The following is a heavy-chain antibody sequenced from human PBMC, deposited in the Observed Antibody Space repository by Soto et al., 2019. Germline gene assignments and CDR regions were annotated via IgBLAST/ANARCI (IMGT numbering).Heavy chain of an antibody. V-gene: IGHV3-33*01. CDR3: ARDRIYGSGSFYNVGY. J-gene: IGHJ4*02. D-gene: IGHD3-10*01. Sequence: QPGGSLRLSCAASGFTFNTFGMHWVRQAPGKGLEWVAVIWNDGSNKYYVDSVRGRFTISRDNSKNTLYLQMDSLRAEDTAVYYCARDRIYGSGSFYNVGYWGQGTLVTVSS. CDR1: GFTFNTFG. CDR2: IWNDGSNK.